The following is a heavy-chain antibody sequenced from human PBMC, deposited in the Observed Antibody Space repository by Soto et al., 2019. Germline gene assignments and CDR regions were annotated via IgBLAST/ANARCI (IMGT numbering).Heavy chain of an antibody. CDR3: ARIPSSKYCSGGSCYSGVDY. V-gene: IGHV3-21*01. Sequence: PGGSLRLSCAASGFTFSSYSMNWVRQAPGKGLEWVSSISSSSSYIYYADSVKGRLTISRDNAKNSLYLQMNSLRAEDTAVYYCARIPSSKYCSGGSCYSGVDYWGQGTLVTVSS. CDR2: ISSSSSYI. J-gene: IGHJ4*02. D-gene: IGHD2-15*01. CDR1: GFTFSSYS.